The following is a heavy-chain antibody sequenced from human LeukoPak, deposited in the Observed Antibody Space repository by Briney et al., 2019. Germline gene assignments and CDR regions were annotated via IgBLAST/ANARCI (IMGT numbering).Heavy chain of an antibody. Sequence: ASLKVSCKASGYTFTSYGINWVRQAPGQGLEWMGWISAYNGNTIYAQKLQGRVAMTTDTSRSTAYMELRSLRSDDTALYYCTRVRNSNNWWGAFDIWGQGTMVTVSS. CDR1: GYTFTSYG. D-gene: IGHD1-1*01. CDR3: TRVRNSNNWWGAFDI. CDR2: ISAYNGNT. J-gene: IGHJ3*02. V-gene: IGHV1-18*01.